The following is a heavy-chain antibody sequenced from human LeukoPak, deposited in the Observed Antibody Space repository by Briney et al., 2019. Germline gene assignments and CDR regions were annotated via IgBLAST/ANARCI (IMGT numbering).Heavy chain of an antibody. CDR1: GFTFSSYW. Sequence: GGSLRLSCAASGFTFSSYWMSWVRQAPGKGLEGVANIKQGGSEKYYVDSVKGRFTISRDNAKNSLYLQMNSLRAEDTAVYYCARRITIFGVAYDYWGQGTLVTVSS. J-gene: IGHJ4*02. CDR3: ARRITIFGVAYDY. D-gene: IGHD3-3*01. V-gene: IGHV3-7*01. CDR2: IKQGGSEK.